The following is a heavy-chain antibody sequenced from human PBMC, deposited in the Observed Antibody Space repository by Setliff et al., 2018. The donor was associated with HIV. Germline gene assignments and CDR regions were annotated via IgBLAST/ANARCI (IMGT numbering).Heavy chain of an antibody. J-gene: IGHJ4*02. CDR3: ARGTSQEDFDY. D-gene: IGHD2-2*01. V-gene: IGHV4-34*01. CDR1: GGSFSGYY. Sequence: PSETLSLTCAVYGGSFSGYYWSWIRQPPGKGLEWIGEINHSGSTNYNPSLKSRVTISVDTSKNQFSLKLSSVTAADTAVYYCARGTSQEDFDYWGQGTLVTVSS. CDR2: INHSGST.